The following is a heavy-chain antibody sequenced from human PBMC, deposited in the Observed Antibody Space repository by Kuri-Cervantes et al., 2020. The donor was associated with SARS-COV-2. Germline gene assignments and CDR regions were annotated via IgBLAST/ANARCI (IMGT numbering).Heavy chain of an antibody. CDR3: ARRRRDYAPSEDYGYAFDI. D-gene: IGHD4-17*01. Sequence: ASVKVSCKASGYTFTSYGISWVRQAPGQGLEWMGWISAYNGNTNYAQKLQGRVTMTTDTSTSTAYMELRSLRAEDTAVYYCARRRRDYAPSEDYGYAFDIWGQGTMVTVSS. CDR2: ISAYNGNT. V-gene: IGHV1-18*01. CDR1: GYTFTSYG. J-gene: IGHJ3*02.